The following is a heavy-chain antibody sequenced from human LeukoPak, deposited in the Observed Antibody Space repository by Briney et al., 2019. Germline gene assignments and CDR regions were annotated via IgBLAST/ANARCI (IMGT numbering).Heavy chain of an antibody. CDR2: ISYDGSNK. CDR1: GFTFSSYG. V-gene: IGHV3-30*18. CDR3: AKESLDQGSGWYFDY. Sequence: GGSLRLSCAASGFTFSSYGMHWVRLAPGKGLEWVAVISYDGSNKYYADSVKGRFTISRDNSKNTLYLQMDSLRAEDTAVYYCAKESLDQGSGWYFDYWGQGTLVTVSS. J-gene: IGHJ4*02. D-gene: IGHD6-19*01.